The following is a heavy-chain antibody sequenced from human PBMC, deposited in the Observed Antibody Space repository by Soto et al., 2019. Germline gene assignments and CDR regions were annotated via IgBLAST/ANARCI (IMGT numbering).Heavy chain of an antibody. V-gene: IGHV1-3*04. J-gene: IGHJ2*01. CDR1: GYTFSSCA. Sequence: QVQVVQSGAEVKKPGASVKVSCKASGYTFSSCAIHWVRQAPGQRLEWMGWINTDNGNTKYSQKFQGRLSITRDTSATTADMELSSLRSEDTAVYYCARDRAVDWYFDLWGRGTLVTVSS. D-gene: IGHD6-19*01. CDR2: INTDNGNT. CDR3: ARDRAVDWYFDL.